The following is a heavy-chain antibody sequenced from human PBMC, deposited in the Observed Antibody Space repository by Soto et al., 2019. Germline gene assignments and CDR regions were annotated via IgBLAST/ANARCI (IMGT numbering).Heavy chain of an antibody. D-gene: IGHD3-3*01. CDR2: ISWNSGSI. CDR1: GFTFDDYA. V-gene: IGHV3-9*01. Sequence: EVQLVESGGGLVQPGRSLRLSCAASGFTFDDYAMHWVRQAPGKGLEWVSGISWNSGSIGYADSVKGRFTISRDNAKNSLYLQMNSLRAEDTALYYCAKDGVAGPPYYYMDVWGKGTTVTVSS. J-gene: IGHJ6*03. CDR3: AKDGVAGPPYYYMDV.